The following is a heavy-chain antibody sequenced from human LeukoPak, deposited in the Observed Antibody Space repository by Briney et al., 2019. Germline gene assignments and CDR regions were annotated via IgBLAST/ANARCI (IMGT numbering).Heavy chain of an antibody. CDR3: ARDYRSEWFGEPPRSFYYGMDV. D-gene: IGHD3-10*01. J-gene: IGHJ6*02. Sequence: PGGSLRLSCAASGFTFSSYAMSWVRQAPGKGLEWVSAISGSGGSIYYADSVKGRFTISRDNSKNTLYLQMNSLRAEDTAVYYCARDYRSEWFGEPPRSFYYGMDVWGQGTTVTVSS. V-gene: IGHV3-23*01. CDR2: ISGSGGSI. CDR1: GFTFSSYA.